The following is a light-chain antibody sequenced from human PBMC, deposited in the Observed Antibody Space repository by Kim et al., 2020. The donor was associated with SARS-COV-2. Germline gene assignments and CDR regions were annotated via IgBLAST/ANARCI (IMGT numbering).Light chain of an antibody. CDR2: AAS. V-gene: IGKV1-27*01. Sequence: IQMTQSPSSLSASVGDRVTITCRASQGISNYLAWYQQKPGKVPQLMIYAASTLQSGVPSRFSGSASGTDFTLTISTLQPEDVATYYCQYYKDASLFGQGTKVDIK. J-gene: IGKJ1*01. CDR3: QYYKDASL. CDR1: QGISNY.